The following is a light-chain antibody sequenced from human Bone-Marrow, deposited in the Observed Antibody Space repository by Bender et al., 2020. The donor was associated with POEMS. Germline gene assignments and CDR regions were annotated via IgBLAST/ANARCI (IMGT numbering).Light chain of an antibody. V-gene: IGLV4-69*01. Sequence: QLVLTQSPSASAPLGASVKLTCTLSSGHTINAIAWHQQQPEKGPRYLMKLNSDGSHNKGDGIPDRFSGSSSGAERYLTISSLQSEDEADYYCQTWGSGFRVFGGGTKLTVL. J-gene: IGLJ3*02. CDR2: LNSDGSH. CDR3: QTWGSGFRV. CDR1: SGHTINA.